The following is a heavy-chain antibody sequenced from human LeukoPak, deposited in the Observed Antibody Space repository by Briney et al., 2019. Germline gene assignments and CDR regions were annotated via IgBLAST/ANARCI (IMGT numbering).Heavy chain of an antibody. D-gene: IGHD1-26*01. J-gene: IGHJ6*03. CDR3: AGDPGNFYLPYYDYMDV. Sequence: GGSLRLSCAASGFTFSSYTMNWVRQAPGKGLEWVSSISSSSSYIFDADSVKGRFTISRDNAKNSLYLQMNSLRAEDTAVYYCAGDPGNFYLPYYDYMDVWGKGTTVTVSS. V-gene: IGHV3-21*01. CDR1: GFTFSSYT. CDR2: ISSSSSYI.